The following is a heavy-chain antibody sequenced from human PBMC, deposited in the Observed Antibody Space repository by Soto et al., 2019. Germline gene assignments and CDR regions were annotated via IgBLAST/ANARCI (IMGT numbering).Heavy chain of an antibody. CDR2: ISAYDGKT. CDR3: ASVATIRWSWFDP. D-gene: IGHD5-12*01. V-gene: IGHV1-18*01. J-gene: IGHJ5*02. Sequence: ASVKVSCKTSGYTFNTYGINWVRQAPGQGLELMGWISAYDGKTTYAEKFQGRVTLTTDTSISTAYMELSRLRSDDTAVYYCASVATIRWSWFDPWGQGTLVTVSS. CDR1: GYTFNTYG.